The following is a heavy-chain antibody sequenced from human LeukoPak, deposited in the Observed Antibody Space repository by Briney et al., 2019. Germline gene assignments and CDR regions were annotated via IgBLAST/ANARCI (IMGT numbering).Heavy chain of an antibody. Sequence: KPSETLSLTCAVYGGSFSGYHWSWIRQPPGKGLEWIGEISHSGSTNYNPSLKSRVTISVDTSKNQFSLKLSSVTAADTAVYYCAAFSRVRGYYFDYWGQGTLVTVSS. V-gene: IGHV4-34*01. CDR3: AAFSRVRGYYFDY. CDR2: ISHSGST. CDR1: GGSFSGYH. J-gene: IGHJ4*02. D-gene: IGHD3-3*02.